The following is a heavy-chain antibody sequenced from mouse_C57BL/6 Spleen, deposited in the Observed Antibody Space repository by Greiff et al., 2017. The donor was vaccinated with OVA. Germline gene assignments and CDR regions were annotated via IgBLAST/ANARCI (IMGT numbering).Heavy chain of an antibody. J-gene: IGHJ4*01. CDR1: GYTFTSYW. Sequence: QVQLQQPGAELVMPGASVKLSCKASGYTFTSYWMHWVKQRPGQGLEWIGEIDPSDSYTNYNQKFKGKSTLTVDKSSSTAYMQLSSRTSEDSAVYYCARGDDYYAMDYWGQGTSVTVSS. CDR3: ARGDDYYAMDY. CDR2: IDPSDSYT. V-gene: IGHV1-69*01.